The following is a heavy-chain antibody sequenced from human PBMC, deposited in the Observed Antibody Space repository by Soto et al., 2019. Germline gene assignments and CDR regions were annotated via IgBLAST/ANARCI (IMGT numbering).Heavy chain of an antibody. CDR1: GGSFSGYY. CDR2: IKHSGST. V-gene: IGHV4-34*01. J-gene: IGHJ4*02. Sequence: QVQLQQWGAGLLKPSETLSLTCAVYGGSFSGYYWSWIRQPPGKGLEWIGEIKHSGSTNYNPSLQSRVTISVDTSKNQFSRKLSSVTAADTAVYYCASEGYCSSTSCYTGWSSSWGQGTLVTVSS. D-gene: IGHD2-2*02. CDR3: ASEGYCSSTSCYTGWSSS.